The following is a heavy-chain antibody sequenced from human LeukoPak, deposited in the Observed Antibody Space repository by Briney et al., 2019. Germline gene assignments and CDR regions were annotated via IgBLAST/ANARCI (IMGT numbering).Heavy chain of an antibody. CDR2: ISQRGSP. D-gene: IGHD1-7*01. J-gene: IGHJ4*02. Sequence: SETLSLTCAVHDGPFSGYYWSWIRQPPGKGLEWIGEISQRGSPNYNPSLKSRVTISINTSKKQFSVELSSVSAADTAVYYCAALSGYNWNYVSFDYWGQGTLVTVSS. CDR1: DGPFSGYY. V-gene: IGHV4-34*01. CDR3: AALSGYNWNYVSFDY.